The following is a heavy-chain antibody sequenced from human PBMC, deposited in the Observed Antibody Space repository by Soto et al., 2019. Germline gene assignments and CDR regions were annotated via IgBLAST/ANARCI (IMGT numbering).Heavy chain of an antibody. J-gene: IGHJ4*02. CDR3: ARRSHTSHFIDY. D-gene: IGHD1-26*01. V-gene: IGHV5-51*01. CDR1: GYTFISYW. CDR2: IYPGDSDT. Sequence: GESLKISCKGSGYTFISYWIGWVRQMPRKGLEWMGIIYPGDSDTRYSPSFQGQVTISADKSISTAYLQWSSLKASDTAVYYCARRSHTSHFIDYWGQGTLVTVSS.